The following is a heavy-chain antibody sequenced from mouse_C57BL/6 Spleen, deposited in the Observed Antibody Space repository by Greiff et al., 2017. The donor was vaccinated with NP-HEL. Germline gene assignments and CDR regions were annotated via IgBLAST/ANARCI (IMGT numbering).Heavy chain of an antibody. CDR3: ARGPYFDY. CDR1: GYTFTSYW. V-gene: IGHV1-50*01. Sequence: QVQLQQPGAELVKPGASVKLSCKASGYTFTSYWMQWVKQRPGQGLEWIGEIDPSDSYTNYNQKFKGKATLTVDTSSSTAYMQLSSLTSEDSAVYYCARGPYFDYWGQSTTLTVSS. CDR2: IDPSDSYT. J-gene: IGHJ2*01.